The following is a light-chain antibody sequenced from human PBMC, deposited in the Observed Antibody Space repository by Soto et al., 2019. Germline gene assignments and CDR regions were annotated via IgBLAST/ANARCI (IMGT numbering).Light chain of an antibody. CDR1: QRVNNY. CDR2: DAS. J-gene: IGKJ5*01. Sequence: EIVLTRSPGTLSLSPVERATLSCIASQRVNNYLAWYQQKPGQAPRLVIYDASVRAAGVPARFSGSGSGTDFTPTISSLEPEDFAVYYCQQRSNWPPITFGQGTRLEIK. V-gene: IGKV3-11*01. CDR3: QQRSNWPPIT.